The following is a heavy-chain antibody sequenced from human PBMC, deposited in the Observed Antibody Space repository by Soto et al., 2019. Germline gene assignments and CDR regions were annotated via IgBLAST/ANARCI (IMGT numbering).Heavy chain of an antibody. CDR2: IYYSGST. CDR3: ARAGYTYYYGSGSRPEWFDP. D-gene: IGHD3-10*01. V-gene: IGHV4-59*01. Sequence: QVQLQESGPGLVKPSETLSLTCTVSGGSISSYYWSWIRQPPGKGLEWIGYIYYSGSTNYNPSLKSRVTISVDTSKNQFSLKLSSVTAADTAVYYCARAGYTYYYGSGSRPEWFDPWGQGTLVTVSS. CDR1: GGSISSYY. J-gene: IGHJ5*02.